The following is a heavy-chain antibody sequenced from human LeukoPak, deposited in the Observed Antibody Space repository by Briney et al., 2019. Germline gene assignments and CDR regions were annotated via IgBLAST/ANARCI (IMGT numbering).Heavy chain of an antibody. Sequence: PSETLSLTCAVYGGSFSGYYWSWIRQPPEKGLEWIGEINHSGSTNYNPSLKSRVTISVDTSKNQFSLKLSSVTAADTAVYYCARAERGYCSSTSCYTGRWFDPWGQGTLVTVS. CDR2: INHSGST. J-gene: IGHJ5*02. CDR3: ARAERGYCSSTSCYTGRWFDP. D-gene: IGHD2-2*02. V-gene: IGHV4-34*01. CDR1: GGSFSGYY.